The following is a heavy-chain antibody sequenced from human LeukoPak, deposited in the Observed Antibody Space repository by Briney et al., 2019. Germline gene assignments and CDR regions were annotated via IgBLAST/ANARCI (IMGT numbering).Heavy chain of an antibody. CDR3: ARVTYYYGSGSYSNAFDI. J-gene: IGHJ3*02. CDR1: GYTFTGYY. Sequence: ASVKVSCKASGYTFTGYYMHWVRQAPGQGLEWMGWINPNSGGTNYAQKLQGRVTMTTDTSTSTAYMELRSLRSDDTAVYYCARVTYYYGSGSYSNAFDIWGQGTMVTVSS. D-gene: IGHD3-10*01. CDR2: INPNSGGT. V-gene: IGHV1-2*02.